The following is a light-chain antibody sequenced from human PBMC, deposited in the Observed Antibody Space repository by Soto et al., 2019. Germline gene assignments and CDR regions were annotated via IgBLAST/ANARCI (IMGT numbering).Light chain of an antibody. CDR1: SGHSSYA. V-gene: IGLV4-69*01. CDR2: LNSDGSH. J-gene: IGLJ1*01. CDR3: QTWGTGIRV. Sequence: QLVLTQSPSASASLGASVKLTCTLSSGHSSYAIAWHQQQPEKGPRYLMKLNSDGSHSKGDGIPDRFSGSSSGAERYLTISRLPSEDEADYYCQTWGTGIRVFGTGTKLTVL.